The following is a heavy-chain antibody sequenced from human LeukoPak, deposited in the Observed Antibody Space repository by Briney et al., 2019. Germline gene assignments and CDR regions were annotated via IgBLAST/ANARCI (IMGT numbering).Heavy chain of an antibody. J-gene: IGHJ5*02. CDR2: IYTSGST. V-gene: IGHV4-4*07. Sequence: SETLSLTCTVSGGSISSYYWSWIRQPAGKGLEWIGRIYTSGSTNCNPSPKSRVTMSVDTSKNQFSLKLSSVTAADTAVYYCAREVAITMILGNWFDPWGQGTLVTVSS. D-gene: IGHD3-22*01. CDR3: AREVAITMILGNWFDP. CDR1: GGSISSYY.